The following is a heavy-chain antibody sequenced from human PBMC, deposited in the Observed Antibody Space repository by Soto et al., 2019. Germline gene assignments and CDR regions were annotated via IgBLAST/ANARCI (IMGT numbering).Heavy chain of an antibody. CDR1: GFTVTSTY. J-gene: IGHJ5*02. D-gene: IGHD3-3*01. Sequence: EVQLVESGGGLVQAGGSLRLSCAASGFTVTSTYMSWVRQAPGKGLEWVSFIHSVSSSYYSDYVKSSCTISRHNYKNKLYLKMNSLRADDTAVYCCARLYGPLYEFWNAYASWGQGTLVTVSS. CDR2: IHSVSSS. V-gene: IGHV3-66*04. CDR3: ARLYGPLYEFWNAYAS.